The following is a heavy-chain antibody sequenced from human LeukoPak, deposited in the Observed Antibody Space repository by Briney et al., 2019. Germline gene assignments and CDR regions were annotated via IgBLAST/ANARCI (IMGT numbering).Heavy chain of an antibody. V-gene: IGHV1-69*05. D-gene: IGHD6-6*01. J-gene: IGHJ4*02. CDR3: ARSIAARPYYFDY. CDR1: VGTFSSYA. Sequence: SVKVSCKASVGTFSSYAISWVRQAPGQGLEWMGGIIPIFGTANYAQKFQGRVTITTDESTSTAYMELSSLRSEDTAVYYCARSIAARPYYFDYWGQGTLVTVSS. CDR2: IIPIFGTA.